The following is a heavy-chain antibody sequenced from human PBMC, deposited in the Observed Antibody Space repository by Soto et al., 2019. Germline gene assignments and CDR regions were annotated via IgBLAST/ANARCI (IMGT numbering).Heavy chain of an antibody. V-gene: IGHV4-59*08. CDR3: ARPDSSSWAAPFGS. Sequence: PSETLSLTCSVSGDTIRSDYWNWIRQPPGKGLEWIGYIYYSGSTNYNPSLRSRVTISFDTSKNQFSLRLTSVTASDTAVYYCARPDSSSWAAPFGSWGQGTLVTVSS. J-gene: IGHJ4*02. CDR2: IYYSGST. D-gene: IGHD6-13*01. CDR1: GDTIRSDY.